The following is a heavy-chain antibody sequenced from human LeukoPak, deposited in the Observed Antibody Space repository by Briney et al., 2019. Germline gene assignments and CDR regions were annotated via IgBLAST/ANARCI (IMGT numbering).Heavy chain of an antibody. J-gene: IGHJ3*01. Sequence: PSETLSLTCAVYGGSFSGYYWSWIRQPPGKGLEWIGEISHSGSTNYNPSLKSRVTISVDTSKNQFSLKLSSVTAADTAVYYCARARRDLLAFGRWGQGTMVTVSS. CDR2: ISHSGST. CDR1: GGSFSGYY. V-gene: IGHV4-34*01. CDR3: ARARRDLLAFGR. D-gene: IGHD3-10*01.